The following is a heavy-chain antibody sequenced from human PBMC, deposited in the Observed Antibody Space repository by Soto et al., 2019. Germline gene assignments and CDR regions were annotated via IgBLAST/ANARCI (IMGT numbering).Heavy chain of an antibody. Sequence: SVKVSCKASGGTFSSYAISWVRQAPGQGLEWMGGIIPIFGTANYAQKFQGRVTITADESTSTAYMELSSLRSEDTAVYYCARARIAAADPRAFDIWGQGTMVTVSS. CDR1: GGTFSSYA. CDR3: ARARIAAADPRAFDI. J-gene: IGHJ3*02. D-gene: IGHD6-13*01. CDR2: IIPIFGTA. V-gene: IGHV1-69*13.